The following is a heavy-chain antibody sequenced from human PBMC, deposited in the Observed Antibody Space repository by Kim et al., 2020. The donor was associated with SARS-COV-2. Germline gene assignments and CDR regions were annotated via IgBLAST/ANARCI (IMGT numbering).Heavy chain of an antibody. CDR2: INPNSGGT. CDR1: GYTFTGYY. D-gene: IGHD3-22*01. V-gene: IGHV1-2*05. CDR3: ARGRPHYYDSSGDAFDI. Sequence: ASVKVSCKASGYTFTGYYMHWVRQAPGQGLEWMGRINPNSGGTNYAQKFQGRVTMTRDTAISTAYMELSRLRSDDTVVYYCARGRPHYYDSSGDAFDIWGQGTMVTVSS. J-gene: IGHJ3*02.